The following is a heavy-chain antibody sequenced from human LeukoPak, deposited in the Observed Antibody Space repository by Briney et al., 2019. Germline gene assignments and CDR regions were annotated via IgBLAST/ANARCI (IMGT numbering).Heavy chain of an antibody. Sequence: PSETLSLTCTVSGDSISSYYWSWIRQPAGKGLEWIARMSGSGSTNYNPSLKSRVTLSVDTSKNQFSLSLNSVTAADTAVYYCARDRTYYDGTGYYYDFWGQGTLVTVSS. CDR1: GDSISSYY. J-gene: IGHJ4*02. CDR3: ARDRTYYDGTGYYYDF. D-gene: IGHD3-22*01. CDR2: MSGSGST. V-gene: IGHV4-4*07.